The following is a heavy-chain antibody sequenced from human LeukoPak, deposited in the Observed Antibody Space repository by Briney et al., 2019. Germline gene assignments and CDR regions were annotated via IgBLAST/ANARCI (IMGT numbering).Heavy chain of an antibody. CDR3: ARGHGGHMDV. CDR2: ISSSSSTI. Sequence: GGSLRLSCAASGFIFSSYSMNWVRQAPGKGLEWVSYISSSSSTIYYADSVKGRFTISRDSAKNSLYLQMNSLRAEDTAVYYCARGHGGHMDVWGKGTTVTVSS. J-gene: IGHJ6*03. D-gene: IGHD4-23*01. V-gene: IGHV3-48*04. CDR1: GFIFSSYS.